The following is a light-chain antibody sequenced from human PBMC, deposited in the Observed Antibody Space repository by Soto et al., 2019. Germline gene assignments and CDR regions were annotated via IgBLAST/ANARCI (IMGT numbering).Light chain of an antibody. Sequence: DIQMTQSPSTLSASVGDRVTIPCLASQSISTWLAWYQQKPGKAPKLLIYDASSLESGVPSRISGSGSGTEFTLTISSLQPDDFATYYCQQYNSYPLTFGGGTKVDIK. CDR3: QQYNSYPLT. V-gene: IGKV1-5*01. J-gene: IGKJ4*01. CDR1: QSISTW. CDR2: DAS.